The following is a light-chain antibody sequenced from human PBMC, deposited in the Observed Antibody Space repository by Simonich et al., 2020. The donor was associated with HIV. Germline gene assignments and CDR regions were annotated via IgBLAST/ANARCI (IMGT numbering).Light chain of an antibody. CDR1: QSISSW. V-gene: IGKV1-5*03. CDR3: QQYNSYWWT. CDR2: KAS. Sequence: DIQMTQSPSTLSASLGDRVTITCRASQSISSWLAWYQQKPGKAPKLRIYKASSLESGVPSRFSGSGSGTDFTLTISSLQPDDFATYYCQQYNSYWWTFGQGTKVEIK. J-gene: IGKJ1*01.